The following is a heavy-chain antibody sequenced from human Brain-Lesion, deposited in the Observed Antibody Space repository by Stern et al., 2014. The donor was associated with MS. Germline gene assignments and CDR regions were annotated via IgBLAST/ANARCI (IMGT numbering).Heavy chain of an antibody. J-gene: IGHJ4*02. CDR2: ITGTGSYI. V-gene: IGHV3-21*01. CDR1: GFTFRSYS. D-gene: IGHD3-22*01. CDR3: ARTYYDSSGYYDQSGTFDY. Sequence: EVQLLESGGGLVKPGGSLRLSCAASGFTFRSYSMNWVRQAPGKGLEWVSSITGTGSYIYYADSVKGRFTISRDNAKNSLYLQMNSLRAEDTAVYYCARTYYDSSGYYDQSGTFDYWGQGTLVTVSS.